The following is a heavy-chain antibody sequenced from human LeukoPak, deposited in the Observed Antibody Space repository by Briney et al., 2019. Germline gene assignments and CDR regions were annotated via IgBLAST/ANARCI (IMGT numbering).Heavy chain of an antibody. D-gene: IGHD3-22*01. Sequence: SDTLSLTCNVSGDSFTSHYWNWIRQPPGKGLEWIGYIYYTGIIKYNPSLTSRVSMSVDTPKNQFFLKMKSVTAADTAVYHCARSVDYFDNTGPHMMFDYWGQGSLVTVSS. CDR1: GDSFTSHY. J-gene: IGHJ4*02. CDR3: ARSVDYFDNTGPHMMFDY. V-gene: IGHV4-59*07. CDR2: IYYTGII.